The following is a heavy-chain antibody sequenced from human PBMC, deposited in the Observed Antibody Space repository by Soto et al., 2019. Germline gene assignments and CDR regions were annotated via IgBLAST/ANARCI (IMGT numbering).Heavy chain of an antibody. CDR2: ISGSGGST. CDR1: GFTLSSYA. J-gene: IGHJ4*02. V-gene: IGHV3-23*01. CDR3: ARDPTYYYDSSGY. Sequence: AGSLRLSCAASGFTLSSYAMSWVRQAPGKGLEWVSAISGSGGSTYYADSVKGRFTISRDNSKNTLYLQMNSLRAEDTAVYYCARDPTYYYDSSGYWGQGTLVTVSS. D-gene: IGHD3-22*01.